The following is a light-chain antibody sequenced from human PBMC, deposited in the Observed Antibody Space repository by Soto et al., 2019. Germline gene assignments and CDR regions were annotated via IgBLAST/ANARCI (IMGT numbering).Light chain of an antibody. Sequence: DIVMTQSPLSLPVTPGEPASISCRSSQSLLHSNGYNYLGWYLQKPGQSPQPLIYLGSNRAAGVPDRFSGRGSGTDFTMKISRVEAEDVGVYYCMQALQTPRTFGQRTKVEIK. V-gene: IGKV2-28*01. CDR3: MQALQTPRT. CDR2: LGS. CDR1: QSLLHSNGYNY. J-gene: IGKJ1*01.